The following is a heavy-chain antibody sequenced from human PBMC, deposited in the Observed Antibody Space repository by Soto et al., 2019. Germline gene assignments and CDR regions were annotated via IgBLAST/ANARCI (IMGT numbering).Heavy chain of an antibody. CDR2: IYYSGST. J-gene: IGHJ4*02. CDR3: ARLCSSTSCHGYFDY. CDR1: GGSISSSSYY. Sequence: SETLSLTCTVSGGSISSSSYYWGWIRQPPGKGLEWIGSIYYSGSTYYNPSLKSRVTISVDTSKNQFSLKLSSVTAADTAVYYCARLCSSTSCHGYFDYWGQGTLVTVSS. D-gene: IGHD2-2*01. V-gene: IGHV4-39*01.